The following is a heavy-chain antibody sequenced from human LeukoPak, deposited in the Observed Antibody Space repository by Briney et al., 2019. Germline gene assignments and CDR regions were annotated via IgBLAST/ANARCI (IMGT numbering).Heavy chain of an antibody. CDR3: ARGRAPPRKNYYDTLPYMDV. Sequence: SETLSLTCTVSGYSISSGYFWGWIRQPPGKGLECIGTIYHSGSTYYNPSLKSRVTISVDTSKNQFSLKLSSVTAADTAVYYCARGRAPPRKNYYDTLPYMDVWGKGTTVTISS. J-gene: IGHJ6*03. CDR2: IYHSGST. CDR1: GYSISSGYF. D-gene: IGHD3-22*01. V-gene: IGHV4-38-2*02.